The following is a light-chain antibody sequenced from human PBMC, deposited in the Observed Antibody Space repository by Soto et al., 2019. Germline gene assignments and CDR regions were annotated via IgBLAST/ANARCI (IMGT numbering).Light chain of an antibody. CDR2: YDD. V-gene: IGLV1-36*01. Sequence: QSVLTQPPSVSEAPRHRVTIYCSGSSSNIGNNAVNWYQQRPGKAPKLLIYYDDLLTSGVSDRFSGYKSGTSDSLAISGLQSADEADYYCATWDDSLNGPVFGGGTKLTVL. CDR3: ATWDDSLNGPV. CDR1: SSNIGNNA. J-gene: IGLJ2*01.